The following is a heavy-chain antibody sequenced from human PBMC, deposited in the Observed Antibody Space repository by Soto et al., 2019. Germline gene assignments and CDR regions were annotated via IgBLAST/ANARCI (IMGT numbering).Heavy chain of an antibody. CDR1: GYTFTGYY. Sequence: WASVKVSCKASGYTFTGYYMHWVRQAPGQGLEWMGWINPNSGGTNYAQKFQGWVTMTRDTSISTAYMELSRLRSDDTAVYYCARSPAPLSYDSSGYYQVWGQGTLVTVSS. J-gene: IGHJ4*02. V-gene: IGHV1-2*04. CDR2: INPNSGGT. CDR3: ARSPAPLSYDSSGYYQV. D-gene: IGHD3-22*01.